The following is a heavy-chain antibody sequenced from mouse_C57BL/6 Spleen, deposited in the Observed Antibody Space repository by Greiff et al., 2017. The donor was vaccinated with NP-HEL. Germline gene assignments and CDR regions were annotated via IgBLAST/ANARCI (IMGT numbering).Heavy chain of an antibody. CDR1: GYTFTSYW. Sequence: QVQLQQPGAELVMPGASVKLSCKASGYTFTSYWMHWVKQRPGQGLEWIGEIDPSDSYTNYNQKFKGKSTLTVDKSSSTAYMQLSSLTSEDSAVYYCATHYYGSSYDYFDYWGQGTTLTVSS. D-gene: IGHD1-1*01. J-gene: IGHJ2*01. CDR2: IDPSDSYT. CDR3: ATHYYGSSYDYFDY. V-gene: IGHV1-69*01.